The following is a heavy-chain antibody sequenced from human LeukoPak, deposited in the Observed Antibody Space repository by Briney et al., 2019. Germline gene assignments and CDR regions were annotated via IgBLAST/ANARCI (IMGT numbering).Heavy chain of an antibody. V-gene: IGHV1-18*01. CDR2: ISAYNGNT. Sequence: ASVKVSCKASGYTFTSYGISWVRQAPRQGLEWMGWISAYNGNTKYAQKLQGRVTMTTDTSTSTAYMELRSQRSDDTAVFYCARDMGVPAASYFFDYWGQGTLVTVSS. CDR1: GYTFTSYG. D-gene: IGHD2-2*01. J-gene: IGHJ4*02. CDR3: ARDMGVPAASYFFDY.